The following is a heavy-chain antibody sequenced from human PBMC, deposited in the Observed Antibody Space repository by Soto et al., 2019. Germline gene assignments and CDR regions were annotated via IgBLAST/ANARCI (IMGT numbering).Heavy chain of an antibody. CDR1: SGSISSSNW. J-gene: IGHJ3*02. CDR2: IYHSGST. CDR3: ARDPGSKREEDGFDI. V-gene: IGHV4-4*02. Sequence: PSETLSLTCAVSSGSISSSNWWSWVRQPPGKGLEWIGEIYHSGSTNYNPSLKSRVTISVDKSKNQFSLKLSSVTAADTAVYYCARDPGSKREEDGFDIWGQGTMVTVSS. D-gene: IGHD2-15*01.